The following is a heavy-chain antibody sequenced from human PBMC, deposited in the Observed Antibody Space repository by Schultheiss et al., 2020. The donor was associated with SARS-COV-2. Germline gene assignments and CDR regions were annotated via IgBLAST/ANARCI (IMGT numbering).Heavy chain of an antibody. CDR3: ARIERRHYSSGWSPGLFDY. V-gene: IGHV2-70*01. J-gene: IGHJ4*02. CDR2: IAWDDDK. D-gene: IGHD6-19*01. CDR1: GFSLSTSGVG. Sequence: SGPTLVKPTQTLTLTCTFSGFSLSTSGVGVGWIRQPPGKALEWLALIAWDDDKYYITSLKTRLTISKDTSKNQVVLTMTNMDPVDTATYYCARIERRHYSSGWSPGLFDYWGQGTLVTVSS.